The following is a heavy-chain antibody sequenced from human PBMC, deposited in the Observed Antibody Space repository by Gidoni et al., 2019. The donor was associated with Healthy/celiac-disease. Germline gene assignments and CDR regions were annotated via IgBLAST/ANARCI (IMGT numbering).Heavy chain of an antibody. J-gene: IGHJ5*02. CDR3: AREPRHSVAAPHIRLWFDP. CDR1: GYTFTGYY. D-gene: IGHD6-19*01. V-gene: IGHV1-2*02. CDR2: INPNSGGT. Sequence: QVQLVQSGAEVKKPGASVKVSCKASGYTFTGYYMHWVRQAPGQGLEWMGWINPNSGGTNDAQKFQGRVTMTRDTSISTAYMELSRLRSDDTAVYYCAREPRHSVAAPHIRLWFDPWGQGTLVTVSS.